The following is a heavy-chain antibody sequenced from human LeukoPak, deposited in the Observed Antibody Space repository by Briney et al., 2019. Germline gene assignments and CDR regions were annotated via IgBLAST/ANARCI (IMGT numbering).Heavy chain of an antibody. CDR1: GYSFTGYN. CDR2: ITPNTGAI. Sequence: ASVKVSCKASGYSFTGYNMHWVRQAPGQGLEWMGWITPNTGAIKYAQKFQGRVTLTRDTSINTAFLELIGLTSDDTAVYYCARLYDILTGSPREGHYWGQGTLVTVSS. CDR3: ARLYDILTGSPREGHY. D-gene: IGHD3-9*01. V-gene: IGHV1-2*02. J-gene: IGHJ4*02.